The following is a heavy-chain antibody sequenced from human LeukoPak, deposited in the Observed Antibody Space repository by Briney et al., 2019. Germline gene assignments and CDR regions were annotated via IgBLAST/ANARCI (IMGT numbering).Heavy chain of an antibody. D-gene: IGHD6-19*01. V-gene: IGHV4-59*12. CDR3: ARINSSGWSYYYYYYMDV. CDR2: IDYGGGT. CDR1: GGSISSYY. Sequence: SETLSLTCTVSGGSISSYYWSWVRQPPGKGLEWIGYIDYGGGTNCNPSLKSRVTISVDTSKNQFSLKLSSVTAADTAVYYCARINSSGWSYYYYYYMDVWGKGTTVTVSS. J-gene: IGHJ6*03.